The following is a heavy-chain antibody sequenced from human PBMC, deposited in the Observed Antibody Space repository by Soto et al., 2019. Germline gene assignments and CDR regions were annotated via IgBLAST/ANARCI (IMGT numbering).Heavy chain of an antibody. CDR3: ASRDYDFWSGYYWFDP. Sequence: SVKVSCKASGGTFSSYAISWVRQAPGQGLEWMGGIIPIFGTANYAQKFQGRVTITADESTSTAYMELSSLRSEDTAVYYCASRDYDFWSGYYWFDPWGQGTLVTVSS. J-gene: IGHJ5*02. D-gene: IGHD3-3*01. V-gene: IGHV1-69*13. CDR2: IIPIFGTA. CDR1: GGTFSSYA.